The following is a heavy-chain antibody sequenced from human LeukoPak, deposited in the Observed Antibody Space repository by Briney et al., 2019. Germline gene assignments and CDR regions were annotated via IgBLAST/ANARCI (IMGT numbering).Heavy chain of an antibody. V-gene: IGHV3-23*01. CDR2: ISGSGGST. CDR1: GFTFSSYA. Sequence: GGSLRLSCAASGFTFSSYAMSWVRQAPGKGLEWVSAISGSGGSTYYADSVKGRFTISRDNSKNTLYLQMNSLRAEDTAVYYRATPRAPTTVTTGAGYWGQGTLVTVSS. J-gene: IGHJ4*02. CDR3: ATPRAPTTVTTGAGY. D-gene: IGHD4-17*01.